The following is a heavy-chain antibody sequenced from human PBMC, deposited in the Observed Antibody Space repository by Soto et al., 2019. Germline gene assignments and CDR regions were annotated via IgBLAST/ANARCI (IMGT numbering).Heavy chain of an antibody. D-gene: IGHD6-13*01. CDR1: GASISGSSYY. J-gene: IGHJ5*02. CDR3: ARHELGSRWYGVWFDP. Sequence: SSETLSLTCTVSGASISGSSYYWGWIRQPPGKGLEWIGSIYYSGSTYYNPSLKSRVTISVDTSKNQFSLKLSSVTAADTAVFYCARHELGSRWYGVWFDPWGQGTPVTVSS. CDR2: IYYSGST. V-gene: IGHV4-39*01.